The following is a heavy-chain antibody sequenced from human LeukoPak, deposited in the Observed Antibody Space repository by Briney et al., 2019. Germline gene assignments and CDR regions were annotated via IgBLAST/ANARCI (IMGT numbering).Heavy chain of an antibody. CDR1: GFTFSSYA. V-gene: IGHV3-30-3*01. J-gene: IGHJ3*02. D-gene: IGHD3-10*01. Sequence: GGSLRLSCAASGFTFSSYAMHWVRQAPGKGLEWVAVISYDGSNKYYADSVKGRFTISRDNSKNTLYLQMNSLRAEDTAVYYCAREKYYGSGDAFDIWGQGTMVTVSS. CDR2: ISYDGSNK. CDR3: AREKYYGSGDAFDI.